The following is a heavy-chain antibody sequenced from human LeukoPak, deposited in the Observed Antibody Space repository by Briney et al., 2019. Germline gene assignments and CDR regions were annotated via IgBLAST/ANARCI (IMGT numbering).Heavy chain of an antibody. J-gene: IGHJ4*02. CDR3: ARDQYDIFTGYYRPFDY. D-gene: IGHD3-9*01. V-gene: IGHV3-48*04. Sequence: GGSLRLSCAASGFTFSSYSMNWVRQAPGKGLEWVSYISSSSSTIYYADSVKGRFTISRDNAKNSLYLQMNSLRAEDTAVYYCARDQYDIFTGYYRPFDYWGQGTLVTVSS. CDR2: ISSSSSTI. CDR1: GFTFSSYS.